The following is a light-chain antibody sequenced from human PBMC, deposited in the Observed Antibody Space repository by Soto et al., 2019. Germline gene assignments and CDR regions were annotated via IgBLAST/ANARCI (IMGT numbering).Light chain of an antibody. J-gene: IGLJ1*01. CDR1: SSDVGAYNY. CDR3: SSHTNISPYV. CDR2: DVS. V-gene: IGLV2-14*01. Sequence: QSVLTQPASVSGSPGQSITISCTGTSSDVGAYNYVSWYQQHPGKAPKLMIYDVSNRPSGVFNRFSGSKSGNTASLSISGLQAEDEADYYCSSHTNISPYVFGTGTKVTVL.